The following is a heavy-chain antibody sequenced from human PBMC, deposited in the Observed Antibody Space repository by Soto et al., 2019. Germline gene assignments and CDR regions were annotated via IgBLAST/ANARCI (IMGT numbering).Heavy chain of an antibody. Sequence: GGSLRLSCAASGFTFSNAWMSWVRQAPGKGLEWVGRIKSKTDGGTTDYAAPVKGRFTISRDDSKSTLYLQINSLKTEDTAVYYCTTDYYGSGSYYKHPHFDAFDIWGQGTMVTVSS. V-gene: IGHV3-15*01. CDR1: GFTFSNAW. CDR3: TTDYYGSGSYYKHPHFDAFDI. CDR2: IKSKTDGGTT. D-gene: IGHD3-10*01. J-gene: IGHJ3*02.